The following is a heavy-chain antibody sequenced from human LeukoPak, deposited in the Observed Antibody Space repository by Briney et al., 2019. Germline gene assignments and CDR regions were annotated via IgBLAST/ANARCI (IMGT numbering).Heavy chain of an antibody. CDR3: AKDFVPYYDSSGYYDY. Sequence: GGSLRLSCAASGFTFDDYAMHWVRQAPGKGLEWVSGISWNSGSIGYADSVKGRFTISRDNAKNSLYLQMNSLRAEDTALYYCAKDFVPYYDSSGYYDYWGQGTLVTVSS. D-gene: IGHD3-22*01. CDR2: ISWNSGSI. J-gene: IGHJ4*02. CDR1: GFTFDDYA. V-gene: IGHV3-9*01.